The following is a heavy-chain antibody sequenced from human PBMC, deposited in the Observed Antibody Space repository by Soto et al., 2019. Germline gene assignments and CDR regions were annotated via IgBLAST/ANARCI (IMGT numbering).Heavy chain of an antibody. V-gene: IGHV4-59*01. Sequence: QVQLQESGPGLVKPSETLSLTCTVSGGSISTSYWSWIRQPPGKGLVWLGYVYYIGSTKSNPSLKKRVTISVDTSQNQFSLKRESVSAADTALYYCARDGSGHDVWDVTWYFESGGQGTLVTVSS. D-gene: IGHD3-10*01. CDR3: ARDGSGHDVWDVTWYFES. J-gene: IGHJ4*02. CDR1: GGSISTSY. CDR2: VYYIGST.